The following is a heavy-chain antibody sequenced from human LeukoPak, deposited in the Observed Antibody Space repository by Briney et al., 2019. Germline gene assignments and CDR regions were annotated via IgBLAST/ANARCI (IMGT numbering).Heavy chain of an antibody. CDR2: ISGDGGST. V-gene: IGHV3-43*02. CDR1: GFTFDDYA. D-gene: IGHD1-7*01. J-gene: IGHJ4*02. Sequence: GGSLRLSCAASGFTFDDYAMHWVRQAPGKGLEWVSLISGDGGSTYYADSVKGRFTISRDNSKNSLYLQMNSLRTEDTALYYCAKDFGITGTTYGGGLDYWGQGTLVTVSS. CDR3: AKDFGITGTTYGGGLDY.